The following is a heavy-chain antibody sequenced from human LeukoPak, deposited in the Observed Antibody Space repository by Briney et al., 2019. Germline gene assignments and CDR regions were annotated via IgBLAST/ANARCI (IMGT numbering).Heavy chain of an antibody. CDR2: INPNSGGT. J-gene: IGHJ3*02. CDR1: GYTFTGYY. Sequence: ASVKVSCKASGYTFTGYYMHWVRQAPGQGLEWMGWINPNSGGTNYAQKFQGRVTMTRDTSISTAYMELNRLRSDDTAVYYCARVGGWHDAFDIWGQGTMVTVSS. V-gene: IGHV1-2*02. D-gene: IGHD6-19*01. CDR3: ARVGGWHDAFDI.